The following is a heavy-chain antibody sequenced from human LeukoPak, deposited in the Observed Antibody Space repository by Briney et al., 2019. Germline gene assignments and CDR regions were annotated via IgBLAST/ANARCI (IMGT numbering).Heavy chain of an antibody. CDR2: IYHSGST. CDR1: GYSISSGYY. V-gene: IGHV4-38-2*02. Sequence: PSETLSLTCTVSGYSISSGYYWGWIRQPPGKGLEWIGSIYHSGSTYYNPSLKSRITISVDTSKNQFSLKLSSVTAADTAVYYCARGAYNWNDLGCWGQGTLVTVSS. D-gene: IGHD1-1*01. CDR3: ARGAYNWNDLGC. J-gene: IGHJ4*02.